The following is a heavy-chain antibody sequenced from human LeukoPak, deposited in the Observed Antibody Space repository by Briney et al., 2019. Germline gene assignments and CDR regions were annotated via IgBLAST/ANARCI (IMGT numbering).Heavy chain of an antibody. D-gene: IGHD3-9*01. Sequence: PGGSLRLSCAASGFTFSAHAMNWVRQAPGKGLEWVSGISGSGGGTFYADSVKGRFTISRDNSKNTLYLEMNSLRAEDTALYYCARVNVMDLLAAQYHGFYFDYWGQGTLVTVSS. V-gene: IGHV3-23*01. J-gene: IGHJ4*02. CDR3: ARVNVMDLLAAQYHGFYFDY. CDR2: ISGSGGGT. CDR1: GFTFSAHA.